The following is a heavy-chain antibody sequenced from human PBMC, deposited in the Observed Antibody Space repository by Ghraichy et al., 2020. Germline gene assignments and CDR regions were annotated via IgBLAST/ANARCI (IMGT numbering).Heavy chain of an antibody. CDR2: ISYDGSNK. V-gene: IGHV3-30*18. CDR3: AKVPTSVYSGYDWHNFDY. J-gene: IGHJ4*02. CDR1: GFTFSSYG. D-gene: IGHD5-12*01. Sequence: GALRLSCAASGFTFSSYGMHWVRQAPGKGLEWVAIISYDGSNKYYADSVKGRFTISRDNSKNTLYLQMNSLRPEDTAVYYCAKVPTSVYSGYDWHNFDYWGQGTLVTVSS.